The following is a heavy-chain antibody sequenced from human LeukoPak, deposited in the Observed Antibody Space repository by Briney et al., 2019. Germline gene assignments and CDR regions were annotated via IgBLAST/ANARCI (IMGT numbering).Heavy chain of an antibody. CDR2: IKSKTDGGTT. V-gene: IGHV3-15*01. CDR3: TTGTIAAAGSFDY. D-gene: IGHD6-13*01. J-gene: IGHJ4*02. Sequence: PGGSLRLSCAASGFTFSNAWMSWVRQAPGKGLEWVGRIKSKTDGGTTDYAAPVKGRFTISRDDSKNTLYLQMNSLKTEDTAVYYCTTGTIAAAGSFDYWGQVTLVTVSS. CDR1: GFTFSNAW.